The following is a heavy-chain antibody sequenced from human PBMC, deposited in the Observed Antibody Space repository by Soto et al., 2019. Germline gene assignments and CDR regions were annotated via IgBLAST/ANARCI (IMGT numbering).Heavy chain of an antibody. CDR2: ISGSGGST. V-gene: IGHV3-23*01. Sequence: EGSLRLSCAASGFTFSSYAMSWVRQAPGKGLEWVSAISGSGGSTYYADSVKGRFTISRDNSKNTLYLQMNSLRAEDTAVYYCAKDGSYYGSGSYYSYYFDYWGQGTLVTVSS. CDR3: AKDGSYYGSGSYYSYYFDY. CDR1: GFTFSSYA. J-gene: IGHJ4*02. D-gene: IGHD3-10*01.